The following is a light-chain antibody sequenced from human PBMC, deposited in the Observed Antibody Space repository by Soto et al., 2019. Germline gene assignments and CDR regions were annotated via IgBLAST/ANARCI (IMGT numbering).Light chain of an antibody. CDR1: QSVSSSY. CDR3: QQYGSSPRSL. CDR2: GAS. V-gene: IGKV3-20*01. Sequence: EIVLTQSPGTLSLSPGERATLSCRASQSVSSSYLAWYQQKPGQAPRLLIYGASSRATGIPDRFSGSGSGTDFTLTISRLEPEDFAVYYCQQYGSSPRSLFGGGTKVDIK. J-gene: IGKJ4*01.